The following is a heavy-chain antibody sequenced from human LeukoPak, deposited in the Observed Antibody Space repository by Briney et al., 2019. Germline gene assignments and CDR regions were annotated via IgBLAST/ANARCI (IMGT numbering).Heavy chain of an antibody. CDR3: ARGRAVAV. Sequence: GGSLRLSCAASGFIFSSYWVTWVRQAPGEGLEWVANINEDGSEKYYVDSVKGRSTISRDNTKNSLYLQMNSLRAEDTAVYYCARGRAVAVWGQGTLVTVSS. CDR1: GFIFSSYW. D-gene: IGHD6-19*01. V-gene: IGHV3-7*05. J-gene: IGHJ4*02. CDR2: INEDGSEK.